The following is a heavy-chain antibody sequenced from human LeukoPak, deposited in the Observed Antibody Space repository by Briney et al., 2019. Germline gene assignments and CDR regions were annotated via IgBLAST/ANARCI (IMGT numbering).Heavy chain of an antibody. D-gene: IGHD5-24*01. CDR2: IYYSGST. V-gene: IGHV4-31*03. CDR1: GGSISSGGYY. CDR3: ARERDGYNGRLDP. Sequence: SETLSLTCTVSGGSISSGGYYWSWIRQHPVNGLEWIGYIYYSGSTYYNPSLKSRVTISVDTSKNQFSLKLSSVTAADTAVYYCARERDGYNGRLDPWGQGTLVTVSS. J-gene: IGHJ5*02.